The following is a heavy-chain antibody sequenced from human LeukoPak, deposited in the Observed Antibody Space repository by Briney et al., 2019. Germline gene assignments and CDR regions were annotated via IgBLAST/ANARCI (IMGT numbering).Heavy chain of an antibody. V-gene: IGHV1-46*01. J-gene: IGHJ5*02. CDR1: GYTFTSYY. Sequence: ASVKVSCKASGYTFTSYYMHWVRQAPGQGLEWMGIINPSGGSTSYAQKFQGRVTMTRDMSTSTVYMELSSLRSEDTAVYYCARDRTTVTTRGNWFDPWGQGTLVTVSS. D-gene: IGHD4-17*01. CDR2: INPSGGST. CDR3: ARDRTTVTTRGNWFDP.